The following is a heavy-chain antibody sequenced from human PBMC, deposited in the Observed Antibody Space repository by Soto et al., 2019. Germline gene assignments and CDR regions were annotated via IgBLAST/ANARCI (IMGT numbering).Heavy chain of an antibody. J-gene: IGHJ5*02. D-gene: IGHD3-3*01. CDR1: GYTFTSYY. Sequence: ASVKVSCKASGYTFTSYYMHWLRQAPGQGLEWMGIINPSGGSTSYAQKFQGRVTMTRDTSTSTVYMELSSLRSEDTAVYYCARGDYDFWSGYYNWFDPWGQGTLVTVSS. CDR3: ARGDYDFWSGYYNWFDP. CDR2: INPSGGST. V-gene: IGHV1-46*01.